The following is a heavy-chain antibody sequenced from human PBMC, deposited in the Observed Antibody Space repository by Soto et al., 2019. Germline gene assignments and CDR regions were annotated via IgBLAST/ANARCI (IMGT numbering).Heavy chain of an antibody. CDR1: GGTFSSYA. CDR2: IIPIFGTA. V-gene: IGHV1-69*13. CDR3: ASGYSSGWYAPHYYYYGMDV. Sequence: ASVKVSCKASGGTFSSYAISWVRQAPGQGLEWMGGIIPIFGTANYAQKFQGRVTITADESTSTAYMELSSLRSEDTAVYYCASGYSSGWYAPHYYYYGMDVWGQGTTVTVSS. D-gene: IGHD6-19*01. J-gene: IGHJ6*02.